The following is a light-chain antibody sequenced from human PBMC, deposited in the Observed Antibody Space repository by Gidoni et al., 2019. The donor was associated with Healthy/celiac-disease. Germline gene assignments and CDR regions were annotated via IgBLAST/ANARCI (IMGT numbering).Light chain of an antibody. J-gene: IGKJ1*01. CDR3: QQYNSYSLT. V-gene: IGKV1-5*03. CDR1: QSISSW. Sequence: LSASVGDRVTITCRASQSISSWLAWYQQKPGKAPKLLIYKASSLESGVPSRFSGSGSGTEFTLTISSLQPDDFATYYCQQYNSYSLTFGQXTKVEIK. CDR2: KAS.